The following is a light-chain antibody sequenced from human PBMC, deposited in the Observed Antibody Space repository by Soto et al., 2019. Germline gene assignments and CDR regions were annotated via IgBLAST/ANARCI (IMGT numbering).Light chain of an antibody. Sequence: QSALTQPASVSGSPGQAITISCSGSSSDVGAHNFVSWYQHHPGKAPKLIIYDVTERPAGVPDRFSGSKSGNTASLTTSGLQAEDEADYSCCSFAGSYTYVFGGGTKLTVL. J-gene: IGLJ1*01. CDR2: DVT. CDR1: SSDVGAHNF. V-gene: IGLV2-11*01. CDR3: CSFAGSYTYV.